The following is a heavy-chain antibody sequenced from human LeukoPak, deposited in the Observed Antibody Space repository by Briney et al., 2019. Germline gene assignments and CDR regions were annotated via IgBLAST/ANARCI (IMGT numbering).Heavy chain of an antibody. CDR3: ARQISSSHDAFDI. D-gene: IGHD6-13*01. J-gene: IGHJ3*02. V-gene: IGHV5-51*01. CDR1: GYSFTSYW. CDR2: IYPGDSDT. Sequence: GESLKISCKGSGYSFTSYWIGWVRQMPGKGLEWMGIIYPGDSDTRYSPSFQGQVTISADKSISTTYLQWSSLKASDTAMYYCARQISSSHDAFDIWGQGTMVTVSS.